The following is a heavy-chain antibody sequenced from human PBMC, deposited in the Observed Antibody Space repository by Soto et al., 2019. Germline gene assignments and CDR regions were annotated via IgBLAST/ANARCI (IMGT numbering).Heavy chain of an antibody. CDR3: ARAQDLGRFDY. CDR1: GGSISSYY. Sequence: LSLTCTVSGGSISSYYWSWIRQPPGKGLEWIGYIYYSGSTNYNPSLKSRVTISVDTSKNQFSLKLSSVTAADTAVYYCARAQDLGRFDYWGQGTLVTVSS. V-gene: IGHV4-59*01. J-gene: IGHJ4*02. CDR2: IYYSGST.